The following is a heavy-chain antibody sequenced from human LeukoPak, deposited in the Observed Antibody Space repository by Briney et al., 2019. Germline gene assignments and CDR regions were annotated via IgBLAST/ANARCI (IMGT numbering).Heavy chain of an antibody. CDR1: GGSISSYY. CDR2: IYYSGST. Sequence: SETLSLTCTVSGGSISSYYWSWIRQPPGEGLEWIGYIYYSGSTNYNPSLKSRVTISVDTSKNQFSLKLSSVTAADTAVYYCARERAGYFDYWGQGTLVTVSS. CDR3: ARERAGYFDY. J-gene: IGHJ4*02. V-gene: IGHV4-59*01.